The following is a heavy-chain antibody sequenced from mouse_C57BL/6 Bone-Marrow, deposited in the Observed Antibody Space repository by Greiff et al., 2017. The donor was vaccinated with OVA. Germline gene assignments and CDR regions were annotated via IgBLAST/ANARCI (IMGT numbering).Heavy chain of an antibody. D-gene: IGHD1-1*01. V-gene: IGHV1-26*01. Sequence: EVQLQQSGPELVKPGASVKISCKASGYTFTDYYMNWVKQSHGQSLEWIGDLNPNNGGTSYNQKFKGKATLTVDKSSSTAYMELRSLTSEDSAVYYCARPLDYYGSSYGYFDGWGTGTAVTVSS. CDR3: ARPLDYYGSSYGYFDG. CDR1: GYTFTDYY. CDR2: LNPNNGGT. J-gene: IGHJ1*03.